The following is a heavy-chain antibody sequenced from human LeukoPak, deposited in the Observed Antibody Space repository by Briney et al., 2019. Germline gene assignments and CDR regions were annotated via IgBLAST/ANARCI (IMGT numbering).Heavy chain of an antibody. J-gene: IGHJ4*02. Sequence: GGSLRLSCAASGFTFSSYGMHWVRQAPGKGLEWVAYIRYDGSNKYYADSVKGRFTISRDISKNTLYLQMNSLRAEDTAVYYCVRDQGGATVNWGQGTLVTVSS. V-gene: IGHV3-30*02. CDR3: VRDQGGATVN. D-gene: IGHD1-26*01. CDR1: GFTFSSYG. CDR2: IRYDGSNK.